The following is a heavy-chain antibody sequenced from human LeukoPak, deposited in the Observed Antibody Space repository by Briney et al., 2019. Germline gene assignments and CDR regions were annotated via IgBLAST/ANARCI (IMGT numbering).Heavy chain of an antibody. D-gene: IGHD4-17*01. Sequence: SETLSLTCAVYGGPFSGYYWRWIRQPPGKGREWIGEINYSGSTNYNPSLKSRVTISVDPSKNQFSLKLSSVTAADTAVYYCARGKATTANKNRRVYYFDYWGQGTLVTVSS. CDR3: ARGKATTANKNRRVYYFDY. J-gene: IGHJ4*02. CDR1: GGPFSGYY. V-gene: IGHV4-34*01. CDR2: INYSGST.